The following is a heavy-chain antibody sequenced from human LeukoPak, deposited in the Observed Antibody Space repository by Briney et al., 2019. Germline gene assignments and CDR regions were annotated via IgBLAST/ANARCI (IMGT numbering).Heavy chain of an antibody. CDR1: GGTFSSYA. D-gene: IGHD3-9*01. J-gene: IGHJ4*02. V-gene: IGHV1-69*10. Sequence: ASVKVSCKASGGTFSSYAISWVRQAPGQGLEWMGWINPILGRASYAQKFQGRVTMTADKSTSTAYMEQTSQRSENTAVYYCARVGDLRYSDWSQQYYFDYWGQGTLVTVSS. CDR2: INPILGRA. CDR3: ARVGDLRYSDWSQQYYFDY.